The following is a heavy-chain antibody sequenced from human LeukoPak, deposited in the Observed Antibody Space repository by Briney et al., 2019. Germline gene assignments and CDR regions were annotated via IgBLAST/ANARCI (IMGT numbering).Heavy chain of an antibody. J-gene: IGHJ6*02. V-gene: IGHV1-69*04. Sequence: SVKVSCKASGGTFSSYAISWVRRAPGQGLEWMGRIIPILGIANYAQKFQGRVTITADKSTSTAYMELSSLRSEDTAVYYCASLRSAAAGTHYYYGMDVWGQGTTVTVSS. CDR1: GGTFSSYA. D-gene: IGHD6-13*01. CDR2: IIPILGIA. CDR3: ASLRSAAAGTHYYYGMDV.